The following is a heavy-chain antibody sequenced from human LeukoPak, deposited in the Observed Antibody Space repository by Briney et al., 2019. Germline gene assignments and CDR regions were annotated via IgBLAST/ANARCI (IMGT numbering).Heavy chain of an antibody. CDR2: IRSKAYGGTT. CDR3: TLGATYYYGMDV. V-gene: IGHV3-49*04. Sequence: PGRSLRLSCTASGFTFGDYAMSWVRQAPGKGLEWVGFIRSKAYGGTTEYAASVKGRFTISRDDSKSIAYLQMNSLKTEDTAVYCCTLGATYYYGMDVWGQGTTVTVSS. D-gene: IGHD1-26*01. J-gene: IGHJ6*02. CDR1: GFTFGDYA.